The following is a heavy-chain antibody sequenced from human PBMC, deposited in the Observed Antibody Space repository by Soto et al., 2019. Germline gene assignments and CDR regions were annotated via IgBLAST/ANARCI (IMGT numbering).Heavy chain of an antibody. D-gene: IGHD3-10*01. Sequence: GGSLRLSCAASGFTLSSYAMSWVRQAPGKGLEWVSAISGSGGSTYYADSVKGRFTISRDNSKNTLYLQMNSLRAEDTAVYYCARQPRGVRHYYYGMDVWGQGTTVTVSS. CDR2: ISGSGGST. CDR1: GFTLSSYA. V-gene: IGHV3-23*01. J-gene: IGHJ6*02. CDR3: ARQPRGVRHYYYGMDV.